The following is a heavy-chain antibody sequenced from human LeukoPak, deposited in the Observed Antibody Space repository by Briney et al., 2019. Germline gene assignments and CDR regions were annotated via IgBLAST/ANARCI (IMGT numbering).Heavy chain of an antibody. V-gene: IGHV4-34*01. CDR1: GGSFSGYY. Sequence: SETLSLTCAVYGGSFSGYYWSWIRQPPGKGLEWIGEINHSGSTNYNPSLKRRVTISVDTSKNQFSLKLSSVTAADTAVYYCARRRWFDPWGQGTLVTVSS. CDR2: INHSGST. CDR3: ARRRWFDP. J-gene: IGHJ5*02.